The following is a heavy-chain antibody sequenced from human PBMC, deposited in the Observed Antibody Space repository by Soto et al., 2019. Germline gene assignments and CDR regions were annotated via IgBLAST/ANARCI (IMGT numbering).Heavy chain of an antibody. CDR3: TKDRTPTKSYCGGDWSPSYCCDY. J-gene: IGHJ4*02. Sequence: EVQLLESGGGLVQPGGSLRLSCAASGFTFSSYAMSWVRQAPGKGLEWVSAISGSGGSTYYADSVKGRFTISRDNSKNTLYLQMNSLRDEDTAVYYCTKDRTPTKSYCGGDWSPSYCCDYGGQGTLVIVSS. D-gene: IGHD2-21*02. CDR2: ISGSGGST. V-gene: IGHV3-23*01. CDR1: GFTFSSYA.